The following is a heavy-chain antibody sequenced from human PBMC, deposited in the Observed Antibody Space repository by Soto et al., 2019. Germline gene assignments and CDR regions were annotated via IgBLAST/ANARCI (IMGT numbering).Heavy chain of an antibody. CDR2: MNPNSGST. Sequence: ASVKVSCKASGYTFTSYDINWVRQATGQGLEWMGWMNPNSGSTGYAQKFQGRVTMTRDTSISTAYMELSRLRSDDTAVYYCARDGSSSREYYYYGMDVWGQGTTVTVSS. V-gene: IGHV1-8*01. CDR3: ARDGSSSREYYYYGMDV. D-gene: IGHD6-13*01. CDR1: GYTFTSYD. J-gene: IGHJ6*02.